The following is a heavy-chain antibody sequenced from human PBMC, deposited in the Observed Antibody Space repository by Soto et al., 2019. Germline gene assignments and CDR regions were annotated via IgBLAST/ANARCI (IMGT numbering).Heavy chain of an antibody. CDR2: ISSNGGST. CDR1: GFTFSSYA. V-gene: IGHV3-64*01. CDR3: ARADASGSYPY. D-gene: IGHD3-10*01. J-gene: IGHJ4*02. Sequence: EVQLVESGGGLVQPGGSLRLSCAASGFTFSSYAMHWVRQAPGKGLEYVSAISSNGGSTYYANSVKGRFTISRDNSKNTLYLQMGRLRPADMAVYYCARADASGSYPYWGQGTLVTVSS.